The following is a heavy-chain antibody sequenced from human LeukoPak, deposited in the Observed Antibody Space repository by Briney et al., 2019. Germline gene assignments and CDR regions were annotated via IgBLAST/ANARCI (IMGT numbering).Heavy chain of an antibody. V-gene: IGHV3-9*01. J-gene: IGHJ4*01. D-gene: IGHD4-11*01. CDR2: INWRSDTI. CDR1: GFTFDGYA. Sequence: PGRSLRLSCAASGFTFDGYAMHWVRLAPGKGLEWVSGINWRSDTIVYADSVKGRFAISRDNAQNSLYLQMNSLRPEDTALYYCTKELDYSNRKAAAYFDVWGQGTLVTVSS. CDR3: TKELDYSNRKAAAYFDV.